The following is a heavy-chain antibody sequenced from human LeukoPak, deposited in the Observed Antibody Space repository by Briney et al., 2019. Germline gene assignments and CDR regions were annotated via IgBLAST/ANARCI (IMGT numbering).Heavy chain of an antibody. V-gene: IGHV3-49*03. CDR3: TRGYYGSGSYKRYYFDY. D-gene: IGHD3-10*01. CDR2: IRSKAYGGTT. J-gene: IGHJ4*02. Sequence: PGRSLRLSCTASGFTFGDYAMSWFRQAPWKGLEWVGFIRSKAYGGTTEYAASVKGRFTISRDDSKSIAYLQMNSLKTEDTAVYYCTRGYYGSGSYKRYYFDYWGQGTLVTVSS. CDR1: GFTFGDYA.